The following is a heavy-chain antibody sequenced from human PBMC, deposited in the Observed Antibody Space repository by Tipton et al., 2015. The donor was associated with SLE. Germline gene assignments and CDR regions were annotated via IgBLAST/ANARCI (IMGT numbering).Heavy chain of an antibody. D-gene: IGHD5-12*01. Sequence: TLSLTCTVSGDSISTTGYYWAWIRQPPGKGLEWIGRIYYTGVIYFNPSLKGRLTMSVDTSKNQFFLKMTSVDAADTAVYYCARRCSGCFDYWGQGILVTVSS. V-gene: IGHV4-39*01. CDR3: ARRCSGCFDY. J-gene: IGHJ4*02. CDR2: IYYTGVI. CDR1: GDSISTTGYY.